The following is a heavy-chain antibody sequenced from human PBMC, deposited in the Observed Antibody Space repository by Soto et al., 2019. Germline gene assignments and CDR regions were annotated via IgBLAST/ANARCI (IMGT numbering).Heavy chain of an antibody. CDR2: INPNSGGT. D-gene: IGHD3-3*01. J-gene: IGHJ6*02. CDR3: ARDLPYYDFWSGLKTDGMDV. CDR1: GYTFTGYY. Sequence: ASVKASCKASGYTFTGYYMHWVRQAHEQGLEWMGWINPNSGGTNYAQKFQGWITMTRDTSISTAYMELSRLRSDDTAVYYCARDLPYYDFWSGLKTDGMDVWGQGTTVTVSS. V-gene: IGHV1-2*04.